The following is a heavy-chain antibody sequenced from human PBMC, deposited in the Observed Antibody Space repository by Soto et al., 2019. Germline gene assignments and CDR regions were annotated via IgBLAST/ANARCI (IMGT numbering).Heavy chain of an antibody. CDR1: GDSIGSVKYH. CDR2: MYSTGST. D-gene: IGHD2-15*01. J-gene: IGHJ5*02. CDR3: ARRPVRGGNSGVGFDP. V-gene: IGHV4-39*01. Sequence: QVRLQESGPGLVKPSETLSLTCTVSGDSIGSVKYHWGWIRQSPGKGLEWIGSMYSTGSTQYNPSLKSRVTMSVETSTNQFSLNLRSVTAADTAIYYCARRPVRGGNSGVGFDPWGQGTLVTVSS.